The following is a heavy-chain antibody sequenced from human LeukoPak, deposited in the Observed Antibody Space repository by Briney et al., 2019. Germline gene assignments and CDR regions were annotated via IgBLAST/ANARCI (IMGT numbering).Heavy chain of an antibody. Sequence: SETLSLTSAVSGGSVSSDDYSWGWIRQPPGKGLEWSGYIFHSASTYHNLSLRSRVTTSLDRSKNQFSLKMSSVTAADTAVYYCARGYDSRGQTGRYYFDHSGQGTLVTVSS. CDR3: ARGYDSRGQTGRYYFDH. CDR2: IFHSAST. V-gene: IGHV4-30-2*01. D-gene: IGHD3-22*01. CDR1: GGSVSSDDYS. J-gene: IGHJ4*02.